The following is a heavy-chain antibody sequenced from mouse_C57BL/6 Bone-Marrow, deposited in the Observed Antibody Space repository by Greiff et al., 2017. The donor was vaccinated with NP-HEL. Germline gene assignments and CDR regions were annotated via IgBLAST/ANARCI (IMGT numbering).Heavy chain of an antibody. CDR2: IFPGSGST. V-gene: IGHV1-75*01. Sequence: VQLQQSGPELVKPGASVKISCKASGYTFTDYYINWVKQRPGQGLEWIGWIFPGSGSTYYNEKFKGKATLTVDQSSSTAYMLLSSLTSEDSAVYVCARYPHYYGSSLFDYGGQGTTLTVSS. CDR3: ARYPHYYGSSLFDY. J-gene: IGHJ2*01. CDR1: GYTFTDYY. D-gene: IGHD1-1*01.